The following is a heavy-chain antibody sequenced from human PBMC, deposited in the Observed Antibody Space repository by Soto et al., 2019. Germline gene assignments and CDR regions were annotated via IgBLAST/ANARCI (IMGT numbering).Heavy chain of an antibody. V-gene: IGHV3-74*01. Sequence: EVQLVESGGGLVQPGGSLRLSCAASGFTFSSYWMHWVRQAPGKGLVWVSRINSDGSSTSYADSVKGRFTISRDNAKNTLYLQMNSLRAEDTAVYYCPREALFYYGSGSYYKGWGQGTLVTVSS. D-gene: IGHD3-10*01. CDR3: PREALFYYGSGSYYKG. CDR1: GFTFSSYW. CDR2: INSDGSST. J-gene: IGHJ4*02.